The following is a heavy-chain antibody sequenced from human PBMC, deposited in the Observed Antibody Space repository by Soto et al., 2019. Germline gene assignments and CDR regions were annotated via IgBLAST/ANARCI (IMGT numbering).Heavy chain of an antibody. CDR1: GGSITGGSISSYY. CDR3: ARLGAYYQSLDP. D-gene: IGHD2-21*01. V-gene: IGHV4-39*01. CDR2: FFIGGNT. Sequence: SETLSLTCTVSGGSITGGSISSYYWGWMRQPPGKGLEWIASFFIGGNTNYNPSLKSRVTTSLETSNSQFSLRLTSVTAADTAVYYCARLGAYYQSLDPWGPGTLVTVSS. J-gene: IGHJ5*02.